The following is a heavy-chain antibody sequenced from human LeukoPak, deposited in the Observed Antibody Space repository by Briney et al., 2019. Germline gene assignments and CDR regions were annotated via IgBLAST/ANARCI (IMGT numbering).Heavy chain of an antibody. CDR2: ISIYNGNT. V-gene: IGHV1-18*04. D-gene: IGHD2-21*02. CDR3: ASNPRGDSWTFDY. J-gene: IGHJ4*02. Sequence: ASVKVSSTAPRYTLSNYGVNWVRQAPGHGLEWMGWISIYNGNTNYTQILQGRATMTTDTSTSTVYMQLRSLRSDDTAVYYCASNPRGDSWTFDYWGQGTLVTVSS. CDR1: RYTLSNYG.